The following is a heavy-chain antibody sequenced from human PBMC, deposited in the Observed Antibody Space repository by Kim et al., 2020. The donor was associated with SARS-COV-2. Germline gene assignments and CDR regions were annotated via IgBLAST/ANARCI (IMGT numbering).Heavy chain of an antibody. V-gene: IGHV1-69*02. Sequence: YAQKFQGRVTITADKSTSTAYMELSSLRSEDTAVYYCARRYYYDPYGMDVWGQGTTVTVSS. J-gene: IGHJ6*02. CDR3: ARRYYYDPYGMDV.